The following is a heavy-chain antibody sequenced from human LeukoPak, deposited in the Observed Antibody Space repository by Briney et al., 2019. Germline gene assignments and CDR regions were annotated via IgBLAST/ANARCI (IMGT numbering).Heavy chain of an antibody. CDR3: ARAGYSGSGSPPDY. CDR2: ISAYNGNT. V-gene: IGHV1-18*01. Sequence: ASVKVSCKASGYTFTSYGISWVRQAPGQGLEWMGWISAYNGNTNYAQKFQGRVTITADESTSTAYMELSSLRSEDTAVYYCARAGYSGSGSPPDYWGQGTLVTVSS. J-gene: IGHJ4*02. D-gene: IGHD3-10*01. CDR1: GYTFTSYG.